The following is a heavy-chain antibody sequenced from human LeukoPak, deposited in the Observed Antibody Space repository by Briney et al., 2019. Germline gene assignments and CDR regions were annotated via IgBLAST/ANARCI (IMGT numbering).Heavy chain of an antibody. CDR3: ARVLRYFDWLTLFDY. D-gene: IGHD3-9*01. CDR1: GGSIRSSYYY. V-gene: IGHV4-31*03. Sequence: SETLSLTCTVSGGSIRSSYYYWGWIRQPPGKGLEWIGYIYYSGSTYYNPSLKSRVTISVDTSKNQFSLKLSSVTAADAAVYYCARVLRYFDWLTLFDYWGQGTLVTVPS. CDR2: IYYSGST. J-gene: IGHJ4*02.